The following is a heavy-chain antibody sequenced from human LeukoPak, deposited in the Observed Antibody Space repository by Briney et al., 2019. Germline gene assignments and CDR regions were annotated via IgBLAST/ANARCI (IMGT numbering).Heavy chain of an antibody. V-gene: IGHV3-30*02. Sequence: GGSLRLSCAASGFTFSSYGMHWVRQAPGKGLEWVAFIRYDGSNKYYADSVKGRFTISRDNSKNTLYLQMNSLRAEDTAVYYCARRPCGSCPYFDYWGQGTLVTVSS. J-gene: IGHJ4*02. CDR2: IRYDGSNK. CDR3: ARRPCGSCPYFDY. CDR1: GFTFSSYG. D-gene: IGHD1-26*01.